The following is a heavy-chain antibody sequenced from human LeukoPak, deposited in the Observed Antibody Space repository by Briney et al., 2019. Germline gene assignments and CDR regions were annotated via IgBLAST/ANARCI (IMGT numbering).Heavy chain of an antibody. D-gene: IGHD1-26*01. CDR1: GFTVSSNY. V-gene: IGHV4-39*01. J-gene: IGHJ4*02. Sequence: GSLRLSCAASGFTVSSNYMSWVRQAPGTGLEWIGSINYSGSTYYNPSLKSRVTISVDTSKNQFSLKLSSVTAADTAMYYCARHESAVGPLFHWGQGVLVTVSS. CDR2: INYSGST. CDR3: ARHESAVGPLFH.